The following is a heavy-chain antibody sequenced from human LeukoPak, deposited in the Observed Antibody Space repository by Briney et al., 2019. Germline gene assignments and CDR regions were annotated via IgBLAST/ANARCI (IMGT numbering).Heavy chain of an antibody. J-gene: IGHJ4*02. Sequence: PGRSLRLSCAASGFTFSSYAMHWVRQAPGRGLEWVAVISYDGSNKYYADSVKGRFTTSRDNSKNTLYLQMNSLRAEDTAVYYCARDNYDILTGPTPPGEIFDYWGQGTLVTVSS. D-gene: IGHD3-9*01. CDR3: ARDNYDILTGPTPPGEIFDY. CDR1: GFTFSSYA. CDR2: ISYDGSNK. V-gene: IGHV3-30-3*01.